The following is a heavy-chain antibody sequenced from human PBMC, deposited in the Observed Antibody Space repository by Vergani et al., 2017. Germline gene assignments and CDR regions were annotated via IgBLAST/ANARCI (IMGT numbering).Heavy chain of an antibody. CDR3: ARGNYGILTGYRY. CDR1: GYTFSNYY. Sequence: QVQVVQSGAEVKKSGASVTVSCKTSGYTFSNYYMHWVRQAPGQGLEWMGIINPSGGHTNYAQKFQGRVTMTRDTSTSTVYMELSSLRSEDTAIYYCARGNYGILTGYRYWVQGTLVTVSA. J-gene: IGHJ4*02. CDR2: INPSGGHT. D-gene: IGHD3-9*01. V-gene: IGHV1-46*03.